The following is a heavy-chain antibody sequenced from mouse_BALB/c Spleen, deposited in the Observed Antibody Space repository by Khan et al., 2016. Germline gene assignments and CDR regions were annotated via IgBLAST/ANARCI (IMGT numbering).Heavy chain of an antibody. J-gene: IGHJ3*01. V-gene: IGHV4-1*02. CDR2: INPDSGTI. D-gene: IGHD1-1*01. Sequence: EVQLVETGGGLVQPGGSLKVSCAASGFDFSRYWMSWVRQAPGKGLEWIGEINPDSGTINYTPSLKVKFLISRDNAKNTLYLQMSKVRSEDTALYYCARAEYYGYLVNWGQGTLVTVSA. CDR1: GFDFSRYW. CDR3: ARAEYYGYLVN.